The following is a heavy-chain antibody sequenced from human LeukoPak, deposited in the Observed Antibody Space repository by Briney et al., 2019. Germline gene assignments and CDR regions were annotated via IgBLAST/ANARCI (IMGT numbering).Heavy chain of an antibody. CDR2: INPNSGGT. CDR1: GYTFTGYY. D-gene: IGHD3-16*02. Sequence: ASVKVSSKASGYTFTGYYMHWVRQAPGQGLELMGWINPNSGGTHYAQKFQRRVTMTRDTSISTAYMELSSLRSDDTAVYYCARDQRLGELSPIDYWGQGTLVTVSS. J-gene: IGHJ4*02. CDR3: ARDQRLGELSPIDY. V-gene: IGHV1-2*02.